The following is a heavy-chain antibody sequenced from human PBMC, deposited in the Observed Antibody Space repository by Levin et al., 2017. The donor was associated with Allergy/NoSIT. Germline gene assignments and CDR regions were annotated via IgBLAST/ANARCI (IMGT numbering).Heavy chain of an antibody. V-gene: IGHV4-59*01. CDR3: ARGDGSGSHNWFDP. J-gene: IGHJ5*02. D-gene: IGHD3-10*01. CDR1: GGSISSYY. CDR2: IYYSGST. Sequence: SQTLSLTCTVSGGSISSYYWSWIRQPPGKGLEWIGYIYYSGSTNYNPSLKSRVTISVDTSKNQFSLKLSSVTAADTAVYYCARGDGSGSHNWFDPWGQGTLVTVSS.